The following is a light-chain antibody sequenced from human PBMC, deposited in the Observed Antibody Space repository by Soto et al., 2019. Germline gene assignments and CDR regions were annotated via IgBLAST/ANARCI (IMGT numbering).Light chain of an antibody. Sequence: EIVLTQSPCTLSLSPGERATLSCRASQSISDTLAWYQQKPGQAPRLLIHGASTRAPGFPARFSGSGSGTDFTLTISSLQSEDFAVYYCQQYNNWPWTFGQGTKVDI. V-gene: IGKV3-15*01. J-gene: IGKJ1*01. CDR1: QSISDT. CDR2: GAS. CDR3: QQYNNWPWT.